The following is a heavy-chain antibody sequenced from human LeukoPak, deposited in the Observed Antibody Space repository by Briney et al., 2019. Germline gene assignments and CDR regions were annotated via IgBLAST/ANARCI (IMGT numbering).Heavy chain of an antibody. CDR2: ISSGAHGGTT. J-gene: IGHJ4*02. Sequence: GGYLRLSCTASGYTLSDYPESWYRQAPGKGPEWAAFISSGAHGGTTEYCASVKGRFTILRDDSKSIAYLQMDSLKTEDTAVYYCVRGYSNSEGEGYWGQGTLVTVSS. D-gene: IGHD6-6*01. V-gene: IGHV3-49*03. CDR1: GYTLSDYP. CDR3: VRGYSNSEGEGY.